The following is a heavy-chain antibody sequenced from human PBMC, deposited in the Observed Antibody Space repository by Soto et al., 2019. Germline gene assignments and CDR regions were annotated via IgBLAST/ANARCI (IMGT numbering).Heavy chain of an antibody. Sequence: QVQLVQSGAEVKKPGASVKVSCKASGYTFTSYGISWVRQAPGQGLEWMVWISAYNGNTNYAQKLQGRVTMTTDTSTSTAYMELRSLRSDDTAVYYCARAGDIVVVPAPMGVDYWGQGTLVTVSS. CDR3: ARAGDIVVVPAPMGVDY. J-gene: IGHJ4*02. CDR1: GYTFTSYG. CDR2: ISAYNGNT. D-gene: IGHD2-2*01. V-gene: IGHV1-18*01.